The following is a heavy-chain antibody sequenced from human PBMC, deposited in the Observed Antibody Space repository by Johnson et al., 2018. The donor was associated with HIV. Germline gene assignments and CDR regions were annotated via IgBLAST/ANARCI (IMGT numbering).Heavy chain of an antibody. CDR1: GFTFSDYY. CDR2: ISYDGSNK. CDR3: AREDGDSSSWAGAFDI. V-gene: IGHV3-30*03. J-gene: IGHJ3*02. Sequence: QVQLVESGGGLVKPGGSLRLSCAASGFTFSDYYMSWIRQAPGKGLEWVAVISYDGSNKYYADSVKGRFTISRDNSKNTLYLQMNSLRAEDTAVYYCAREDGDSSSWAGAFDIWGQGTMVTVSS. D-gene: IGHD6-13*01.